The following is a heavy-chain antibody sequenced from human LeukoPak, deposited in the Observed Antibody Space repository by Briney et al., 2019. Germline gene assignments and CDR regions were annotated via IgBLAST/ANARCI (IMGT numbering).Heavy chain of an antibody. Sequence: GASVKVSCKASGYTFTSYDINWVRQATGQGLEWMGWMNPNSGNTGYAQKFQGRVTMTRNTSISTAYMELSSLRSKDTAVYYCARGFLAWLRSRPADYYYYGMDVWGQGTTVTVSS. CDR1: GYTFTSYD. CDR2: MNPNSGNT. V-gene: IGHV1-8*01. J-gene: IGHJ6*02. D-gene: IGHD5-12*01. CDR3: ARGFLAWLRSRPADYYYYGMDV.